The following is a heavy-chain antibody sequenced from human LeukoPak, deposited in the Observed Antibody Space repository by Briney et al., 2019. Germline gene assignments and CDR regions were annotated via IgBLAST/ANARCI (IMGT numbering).Heavy chain of an antibody. CDR2: INPSGGST. J-gene: IGHJ4*02. CDR1: GYTFTSYK. CDR3: ARVPQLWYYFDY. V-gene: IGHV1-46*01. D-gene: IGHD3-10*01. Sequence: ASVKISCKTSGYTFTSYKVYWVRQVPGQGLEWMGIINPSGGSTSYAQKIQGRVTVTRDTSTRTVYMELSSLRSEDTAVYYCARVPQLWYYFDYWGQGTLVTVSS.